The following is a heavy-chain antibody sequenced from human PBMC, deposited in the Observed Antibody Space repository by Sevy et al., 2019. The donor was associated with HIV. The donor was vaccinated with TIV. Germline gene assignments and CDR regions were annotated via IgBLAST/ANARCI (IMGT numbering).Heavy chain of an antibody. J-gene: IGHJ4*02. V-gene: IGHV3-15*01. D-gene: IGHD2-8*02. CDR2: IKTETDGGTI. Sequence: GGSLRLSCTASGFIFSNVWMSWVRQAPGKGLEWVGRIKTETDGGTIDYAAPVKDRFTISRDDSNNTLYLEMNTLKTEDTAVYFCTTGHDSGAIFDYWGQGTLVTVSS. CDR3: TTGHDSGAIFDY. CDR1: GFIFSNVW.